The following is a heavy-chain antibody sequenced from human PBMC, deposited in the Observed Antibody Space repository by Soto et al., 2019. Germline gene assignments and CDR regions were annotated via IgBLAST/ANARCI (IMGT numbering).Heavy chain of an antibody. CDR3: ARDADSSSSYGGWFDP. J-gene: IGHJ5*02. D-gene: IGHD6-6*01. CDR2: IIPIFGTA. V-gene: IGHV1-69*01. CDR1: GGTFSSHA. Sequence: QVQLVQSGAEVKKPGSSVKVSCKASGGTFSSHAISWVRQAPGQGLEWMGGIIPIFGTANYAQKFQGRVTITADESTSTAYMELSSLRSEDTAVYYCARDADSSSSYGGWFDPWGQGTLVTVSS.